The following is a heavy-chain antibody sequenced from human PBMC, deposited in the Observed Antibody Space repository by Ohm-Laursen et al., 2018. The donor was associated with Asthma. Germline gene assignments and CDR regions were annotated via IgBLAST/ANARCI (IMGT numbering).Heavy chain of an antibody. J-gene: IGHJ6*02. V-gene: IGHV1-46*03. Sequence: SAKASCKASGYTFTNYYIHWVRQAPGQGLEWMGIINPSAGSITYAQKFQGRVTMTSDTSTSTVYMELTRLRSEDTAVYYCAREITMIGSYHYYGMDVWGQGTTVTVSS. CDR3: AREITMIGSYHYYGMDV. CDR1: GYTFTNYY. D-gene: IGHD3-22*01. CDR2: INPSAGSI.